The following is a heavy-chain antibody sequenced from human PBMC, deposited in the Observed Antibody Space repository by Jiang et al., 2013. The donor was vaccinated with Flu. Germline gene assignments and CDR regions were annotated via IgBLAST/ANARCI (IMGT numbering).Heavy chain of an antibody. J-gene: IGHJ6*02. CDR1: WFSLNTPGMR. Sequence: KPTQTLTLTCTFSWFSLNTPGMRVSWIRQPPGKAPEWLARIDWDDDEFYSPFLRPRLSISKDTSKNQVVLTMTNMEPADTATYYCTRMGVGAIGYVGCRTSWGQGTTVTVS. D-gene: IGHD1-26*01. CDR2: IDWDDDE. V-gene: IGHV2-70*04. CDR3: TRMGVGAIGYVGCRTS.